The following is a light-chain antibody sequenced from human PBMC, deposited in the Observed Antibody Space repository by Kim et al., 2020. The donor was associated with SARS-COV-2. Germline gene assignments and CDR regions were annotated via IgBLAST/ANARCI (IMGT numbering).Light chain of an antibody. CDR1: QKIASRY. Sequence: PGESGSLSCRPSQKIASRYLAWYQQRPSQAPRLLMSGASSRATGVRDRFSGSGSGTDFTLTITRLEPEDFAVYYCQQYGDSLSLTFGGGTKVDIK. V-gene: IGKV3-20*01. CDR3: QQYGDSLSLT. J-gene: IGKJ4*01. CDR2: GAS.